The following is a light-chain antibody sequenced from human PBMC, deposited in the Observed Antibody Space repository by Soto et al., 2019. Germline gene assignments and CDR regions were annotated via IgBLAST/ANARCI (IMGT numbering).Light chain of an antibody. Sequence: QSALTQPASVSGSPGQSITISCTGTSSDGGGYTYVSWYQQHPGKAPKLMIYDVSNRPSGVSNRFSGSKSGNTASLTISGLQAEDEADYYCSSYTSSSLYVFGTGTKVTVL. J-gene: IGLJ1*01. CDR1: SSDGGGYTY. CDR2: DVS. CDR3: SSYTSSSLYV. V-gene: IGLV2-14*01.